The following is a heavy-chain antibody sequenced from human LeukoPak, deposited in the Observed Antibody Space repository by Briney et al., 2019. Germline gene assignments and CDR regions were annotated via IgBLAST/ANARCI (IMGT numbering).Heavy chain of an antibody. CDR1: GGTFSSYA. D-gene: IGHD1-26*01. J-gene: IGHJ4*02. Sequence: ASVKVSCKASGGTFSSYAISWVRQAPGQGLEWMGGIIPIFGTANYAQKFQGRVTITTDESTSTAYMELSSLRSEDTAVYYCARWWSGCYLRRNRPRDQSYFDYWGQGTLVTVSS. CDR2: IIPIFGTA. CDR3: ARWWSGCYLRRNRPRDQSYFDY. V-gene: IGHV1-69*05.